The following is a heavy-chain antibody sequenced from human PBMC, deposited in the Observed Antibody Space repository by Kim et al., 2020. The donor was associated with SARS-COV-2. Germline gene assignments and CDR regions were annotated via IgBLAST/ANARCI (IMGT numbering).Heavy chain of an antibody. CDR3: ARGYCGSTSCAFDI. D-gene: IGHD2-2*01. CDR1: GFTFSSYS. V-gene: IGHV3-48*04. Sequence: GGSLRLSCAASGFTFSSYSMNWVSQAPGKGLEWVSYISSSSSTIYYADSVKGRFTISRDNAKNSLYLQMNSLRAEDTAVYYCARGYCGSTSCAFDIWGQGTMVTVSS. J-gene: IGHJ3*02. CDR2: ISSSSSTI.